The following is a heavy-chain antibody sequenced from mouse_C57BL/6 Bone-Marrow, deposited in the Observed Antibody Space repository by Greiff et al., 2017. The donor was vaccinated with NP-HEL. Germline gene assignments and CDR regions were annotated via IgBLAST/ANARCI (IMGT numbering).Heavy chain of an antibody. CDR1: GYTFTSYW. Sequence: VQLQQPGAELVKPGASVKLSCKASGYTFTSYWMHWVKQRPGQGLEWIGMIHPNSGSTNYNEKFKSKAKLTVDKSYSTAYMQLSSLTSEYSAVYYCARGRGFITTVVTPYYAMAYWGQGTSVTVSS. V-gene: IGHV1-64*01. D-gene: IGHD1-1*01. CDR2: IHPNSGST. CDR3: ARGRGFITTVVTPYYAMAY. J-gene: IGHJ4*01.